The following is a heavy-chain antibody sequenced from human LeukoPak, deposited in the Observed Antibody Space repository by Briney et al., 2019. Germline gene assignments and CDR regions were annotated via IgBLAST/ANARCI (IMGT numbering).Heavy chain of an antibody. V-gene: IGHV4-28*05. Sequence: SYTLSLTCAVSGYSISRRNWWGWVRQAPGKGLEWIGYLHHDGRIHYNPSPKSPVSMSLDTSKNQFSLKVTSVTAVDTAVYYCARNPEIAAFEDWGQGTLVTVSS. CDR1: GYSISRRNW. CDR3: ARNPEIAAFED. CDR2: LHHDGRI. D-gene: IGHD1-14*01. J-gene: IGHJ4*02.